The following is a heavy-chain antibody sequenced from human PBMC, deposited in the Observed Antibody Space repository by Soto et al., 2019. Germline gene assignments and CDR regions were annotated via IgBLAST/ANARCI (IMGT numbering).Heavy chain of an antibody. CDR2: IYYSGST. D-gene: IGHD6-6*01. V-gene: IGHV4-31*03. J-gene: IGHJ4*02. Sequence: SETLSLTCTVSGCSISSGGYYWSLIRQHPGKGLEWIGYIYYSGSTYYNPSLKSRVTISVDTSKNQFSLKLSSVPAADTAVYYCARGSSSSVPTNFSVPREDWFDYWGQGTLVTVSS. CDR1: GCSISSGGYY. CDR3: ARGSSSSVPTNFSVPREDWFDY.